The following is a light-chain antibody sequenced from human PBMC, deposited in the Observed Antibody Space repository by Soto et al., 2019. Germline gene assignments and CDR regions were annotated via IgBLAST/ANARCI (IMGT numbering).Light chain of an antibody. Sequence: QSVLTQPASVSGSPGQSITISCTGTSSDVGSYNLVSWYQQHPGKAPKLMIYEGSKRPSGVSNRFSGSKSGKTASLTISGLQAENEAHYYCCSYAGTSAVVFGGGTKLSVL. CDR1: SSDVGSYNL. CDR2: EGS. J-gene: IGLJ2*01. V-gene: IGLV2-23*01. CDR3: CSYAGTSAVV.